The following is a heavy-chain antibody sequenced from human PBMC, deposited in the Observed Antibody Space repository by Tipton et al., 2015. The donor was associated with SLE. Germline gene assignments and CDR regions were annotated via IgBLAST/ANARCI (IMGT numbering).Heavy chain of an antibody. CDR1: GGSISSGNYY. J-gene: IGHJ6*02. V-gene: IGHV4-61*02. Sequence: TLSLTCTVSGGSISSGNYYWNWIRQPAGKGLEWIGRIYPSGTTNYNPSLKSRVTISVDTSKNQFSLKLSSVTAADTAVYYCARQARIAAARAGMDVWGQGTTVTVSS. CDR3: ARQARIAAARAGMDV. CDR2: IYPSGTT. D-gene: IGHD6-13*01.